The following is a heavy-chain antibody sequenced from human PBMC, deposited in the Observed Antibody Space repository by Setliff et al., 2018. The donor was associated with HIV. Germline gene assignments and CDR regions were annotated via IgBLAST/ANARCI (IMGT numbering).Heavy chain of an antibody. V-gene: IGHV4-59*11. Sequence: PSEILSLTCTVSGGSISSHYWSWIRLPPGKGLEWIGTIYYNGNTNYNPPLKSRVAISVDTSKNLFSLKMNSVTPADTAVYYCARGIENFWSGYIRWGQGTLVTVS. D-gene: IGHD3-3*01. CDR1: GGSISSHY. J-gene: IGHJ4*02. CDR3: ARGIENFWSGYIR. CDR2: IYYNGNT.